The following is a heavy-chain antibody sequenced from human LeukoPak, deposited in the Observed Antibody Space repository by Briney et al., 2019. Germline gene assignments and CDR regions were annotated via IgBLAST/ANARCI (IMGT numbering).Heavy chain of an antibody. V-gene: IGHV4-59*01. CDR2: IYYSGST. Sequence: SGTLSLTCTVSGGSISNYYWSWIRQPPGKGLEWIGYIYYSGSTNYTPSLKSRVTISVDTSKNQFSLKLSSVTAADTAVYYCAREGRGVSVGMDVWGQGTTVTVSS. CDR1: GGSISNYY. CDR3: AREGRGVSVGMDV. D-gene: IGHD2-8*01. J-gene: IGHJ6*02.